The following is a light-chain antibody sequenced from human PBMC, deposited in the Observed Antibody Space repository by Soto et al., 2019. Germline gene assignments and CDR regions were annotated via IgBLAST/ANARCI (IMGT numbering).Light chain of an antibody. CDR2: DAS. CDR1: QSVSSY. J-gene: IGKJ4*01. V-gene: IGKV3-11*01. Sequence: EIVLTQSPATLSLSLGERATLSCRASQSVSSYLAWYQQKPGQAPRLLIYDASNRATGIPARFSGSGSGTDFTLIISSQEAEDFAVYYCQQRSNWLTFGGGTKVEIK. CDR3: QQRSNWLT.